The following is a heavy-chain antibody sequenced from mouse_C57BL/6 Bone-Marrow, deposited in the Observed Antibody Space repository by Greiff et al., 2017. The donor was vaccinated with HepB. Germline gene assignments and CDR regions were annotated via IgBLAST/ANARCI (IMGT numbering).Heavy chain of an antibody. J-gene: IGHJ3*01. D-gene: IGHD3-2*02. CDR3: TRDSSGPSY. CDR2: IDPETGGT. Sequence: VKVVESGAELVRPGASVTLSCKASGYTFTDYEMHWVKQTPVHGLEWIGAIDPETGGTAYNQKFKGKAILTADKSSSTAYLELRSLTSEDSAVYYCTRDSSGPSYWGQGTLVTVSA. V-gene: IGHV1-15*01. CDR1: GYTFTDYE.